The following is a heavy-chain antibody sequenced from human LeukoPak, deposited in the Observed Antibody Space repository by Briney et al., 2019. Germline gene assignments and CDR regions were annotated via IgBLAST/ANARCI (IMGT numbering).Heavy chain of an antibody. J-gene: IGHJ1*01. D-gene: IGHD4-11*01. CDR2: ISGSGGIT. V-gene: IGHV3-23*01. Sequence: SGGSLRLSCAASGFTFSNYAMSWVRQAPGKGLEWVSVISGSGGITYYTDSVKGRFTISRDNSKNTLYLQMKSLRAEDTAVYYCAKEIYGNSTGGRFQHWGQGTLVTVSS. CDR1: GFTFSNYA. CDR3: AKEIYGNSTGGRFQH.